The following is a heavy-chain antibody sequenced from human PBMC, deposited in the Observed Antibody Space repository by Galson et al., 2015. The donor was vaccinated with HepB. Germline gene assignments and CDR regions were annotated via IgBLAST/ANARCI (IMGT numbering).Heavy chain of an antibody. J-gene: IGHJ6*02. V-gene: IGHV5-51*03. CDR3: ARLFGHSKDYYYGMDV. CDR2: IYPGDSDI. D-gene: IGHD5-12*01. Sequence: QSGAEVKKPGESLKISCKGSGYTFTNYWIAWVRQMPVKGLEWMGIIYPGDSDIRYSPSFQGQVTMPADKSITTAYLQWSSLKASDTAMYYCARLFGHSKDYYYGMDVWGQGTTVTVSS. CDR1: GYTFTNYW.